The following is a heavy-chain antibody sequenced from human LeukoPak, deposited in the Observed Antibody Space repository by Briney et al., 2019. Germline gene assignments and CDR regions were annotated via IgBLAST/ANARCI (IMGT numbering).Heavy chain of an antibody. CDR3: ARLYCSNTAEYFQH. J-gene: IGHJ1*01. V-gene: IGHV5-51*01. Sequence: GESLKISCKGSGYSFTSYWIGWVRQMPGKGLEWMGIIYLRDIDTNCSPSLQGQVTISGDKTITTAYLHSSSLQASDTAMYYCARLYCSNTAEYFQHWGQGTLVTVSS. CDR2: IYLRDIDT. D-gene: IGHD4-23*01. CDR1: GYSFTSYW.